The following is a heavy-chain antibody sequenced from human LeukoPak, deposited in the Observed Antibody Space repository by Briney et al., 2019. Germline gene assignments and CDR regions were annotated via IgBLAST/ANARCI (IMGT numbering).Heavy chain of an antibody. CDR3: AKDSASGWPAPNDY. D-gene: IGHD2-15*01. CDR1: GFTFSSYG. Sequence: PGGSLRLSCAASGFTFSSYGMSWVRQAPGKGLEWVSAISGSGGSTYYADSVKGRFTISRDNSKNTLYLQMNSLRAEDTAVYYCAKDSASGWPAPNDYWGQGTLVTVSS. V-gene: IGHV3-23*01. J-gene: IGHJ4*02. CDR2: ISGSGGST.